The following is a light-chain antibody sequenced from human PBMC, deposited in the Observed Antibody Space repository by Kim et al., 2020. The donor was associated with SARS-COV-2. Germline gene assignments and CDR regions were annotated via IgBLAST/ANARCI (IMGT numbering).Light chain of an antibody. Sequence: APGKRAGITCGGNNIGIKSVHWYQQKPGQAPVLVIYYDSDRPSGIPERFSGSNSGNTATLTISRVEAGDEADYYCQVWDSSSDHPVFGGGTKLTVL. CDR1: NIGIKS. CDR2: YDS. CDR3: QVWDSSSDHPV. V-gene: IGLV3-21*04. J-gene: IGLJ3*02.